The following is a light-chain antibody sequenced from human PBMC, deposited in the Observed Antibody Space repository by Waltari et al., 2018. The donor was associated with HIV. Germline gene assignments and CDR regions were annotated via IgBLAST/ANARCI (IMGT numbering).Light chain of an antibody. Sequence: QSVLTQPPSASGTPGQRVTISCSGSSSNIGSNTVNWYQQLPGTAPKLLIYSDNQRPSGVPDRFSGSKSDTSASLAISGLQSEDEADYYCATWGDSLSGPVVFGGGTKLTVL. CDR2: SDN. CDR3: ATWGDSLSGPVV. J-gene: IGLJ2*01. V-gene: IGLV1-44*01. CDR1: SSNIGSNT.